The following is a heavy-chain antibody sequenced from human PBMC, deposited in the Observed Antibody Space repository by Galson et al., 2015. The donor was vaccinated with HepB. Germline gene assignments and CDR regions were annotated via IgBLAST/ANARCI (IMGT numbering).Heavy chain of an antibody. V-gene: IGHV3-23*01. CDR3: AKDRGMIVAVRGFDY. Sequence: SLRLSCAASGFTFSSSAMTWVRQAPGKGLEWVSAISGSGGSTYHADSVKGRFTISRDNSKNTLYLQMNSLRAEDTAVYHCAKDRGMIVAVRGFDYWGQGTLVTVSS. CDR2: ISGSGGST. J-gene: IGHJ4*02. D-gene: IGHD3-22*01. CDR1: GFTFSSSA.